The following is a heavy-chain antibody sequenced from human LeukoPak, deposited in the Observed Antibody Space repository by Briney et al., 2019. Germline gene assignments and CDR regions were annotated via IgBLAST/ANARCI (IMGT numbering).Heavy chain of an antibody. CDR1: GGSISSSSTYY. Sequence: SETLSLTCTVSGGSISSSSTYYWGWIRQPPGKGLEWIGSMYYSGSTYYNPSLKSRVTISVDTSKNQFSLKLSSVTAADTAVYYCATTYSSSWSPVGYWGQGTLVTVSS. D-gene: IGHD6-13*01. CDR3: ATTYSSSWSPVGY. V-gene: IGHV4-39*01. J-gene: IGHJ4*02. CDR2: MYYSGST.